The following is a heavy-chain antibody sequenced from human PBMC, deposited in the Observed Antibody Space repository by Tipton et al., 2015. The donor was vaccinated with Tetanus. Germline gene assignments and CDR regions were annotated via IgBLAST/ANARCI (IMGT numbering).Heavy chain of an antibody. CDR2: IYQTGTT. J-gene: IGHJ4*02. CDR3: ARAAGFLGLTHDF. Sequence: TLSLTCDVSGASISSAAWTWIRQPSGKGLEWIGYIYQTGTTYYNPSLKARVTISMDRSNTQFSLRLDSLTAADTAVYYCARAAGFLGLTHDFWGRGTLVSVSS. CDR1: GASISSAA. D-gene: IGHD2/OR15-2a*01. V-gene: IGHV4-30-2*01.